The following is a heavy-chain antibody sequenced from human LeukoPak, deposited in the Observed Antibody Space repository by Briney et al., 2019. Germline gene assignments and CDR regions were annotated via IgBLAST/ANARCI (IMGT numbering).Heavy chain of an antibody. CDR3: ARALYSGNQRNWFDP. Sequence: ASVKVSCKASGYTFTSYYMHWVRQAPEQGLEWMGWINPNSGDTHYAQNFQARVTMTRDTSISTVNMDLSRLRSDDTVVYYCARALYSGNQRNWFDPWGQGTLVTVPS. D-gene: IGHD6-13*01. CDR1: GYTFTSYY. V-gene: IGHV1-2*02. J-gene: IGHJ5*02. CDR2: INPNSGDT.